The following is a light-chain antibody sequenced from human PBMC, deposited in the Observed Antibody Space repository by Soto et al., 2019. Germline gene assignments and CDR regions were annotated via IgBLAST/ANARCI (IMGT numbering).Light chain of an antibody. V-gene: IGKV1-5*03. CDR1: QSTSRW. CDR2: KAS. Sequence: DIQMTQSPSTLSASVGDRLTITCRASQSTSRWLAWYQQKPGKAPKLLIYKASTLESGVPSRFSGSGSGTEFTLTISSLQPDDFATYYCQQYSTYWTFGQGTKVEIK. J-gene: IGKJ1*01. CDR3: QQYSTYWT.